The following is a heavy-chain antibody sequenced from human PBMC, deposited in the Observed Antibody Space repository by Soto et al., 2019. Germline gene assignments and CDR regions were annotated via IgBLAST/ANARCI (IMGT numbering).Heavy chain of an antibody. D-gene: IGHD1-26*01. CDR2: INSDGSST. CDR3: ARELIVGATIGYYYYGMDV. V-gene: IGHV3-74*01. CDR1: GFTFSSYW. Sequence: GGSLRLSCAASGFTFSSYWMHWVRQAPGKGLVWVSRINSDGSSTSYADSVKGRFTISRDNAKNTLYLQMNSLRAEDTAVYYCARELIVGATIGYYYYGMDVWGQGTTVTVSS. J-gene: IGHJ6*02.